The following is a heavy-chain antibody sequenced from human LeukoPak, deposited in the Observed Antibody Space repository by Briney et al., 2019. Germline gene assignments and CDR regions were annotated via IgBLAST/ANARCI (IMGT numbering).Heavy chain of an antibody. J-gene: IGHJ4*02. CDR3: ASPGITMIVSFDY. CDR1: GFTFSSYG. CDR2: ISGSGGNT. D-gene: IGHD3-22*01. Sequence: SGGSLRLSCAASGFTFSSYGMSWVRQAPGKGLEWVSGISGSGGNTYYADSVRGRFTISRDNSKNTLYLQMNSLRAEDTAVYYCASPGITMIVSFDYWGQGTLVTVSS. V-gene: IGHV3-23*01.